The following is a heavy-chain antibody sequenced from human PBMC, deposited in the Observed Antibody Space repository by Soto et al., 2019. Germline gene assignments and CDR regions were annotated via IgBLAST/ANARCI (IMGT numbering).Heavy chain of an antibody. J-gene: IGHJ4*02. CDR1: GFTFSNYG. V-gene: IGHV3-33*01. CDR3: ARGLHSLFDY. CDR2: IWYDGNNK. Sequence: SLRLSCAASGFTFSNYGMHWVRQAPGKGLEWVAVIWYDGNNKYYADSVKGRFTISRDNANNTLYVQMTSLRAEDTAVSYCARGLHSLFDYWGRGTLVTVSS. D-gene: IGHD2-21*01.